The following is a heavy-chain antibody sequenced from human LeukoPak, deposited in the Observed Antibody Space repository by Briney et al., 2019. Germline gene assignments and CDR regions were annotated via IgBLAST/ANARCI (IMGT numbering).Heavy chain of an antibody. CDR1: GYTFTGYY. V-gene: IGHV1-2*02. CDR2: INPNSGGT. D-gene: IGHD3-3*01. CDR3: ARSYYDFWSGLRLHYYFDY. J-gene: IGHJ4*02. Sequence: GASVKVSSKASGYTFTGYYMHWVRQAPGQGLEWMGWINPNSGGTNYAQKFQGRVTMTRDTSISTAYMELSRLRSDDTAVYYCARSYYDFWSGLRLHYYFDYWGQGTLVTVSS.